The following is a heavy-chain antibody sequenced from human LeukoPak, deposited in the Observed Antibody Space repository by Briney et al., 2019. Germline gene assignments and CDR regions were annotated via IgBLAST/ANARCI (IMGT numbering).Heavy chain of an antibody. CDR1: GFSFSSYA. J-gene: IGHJ4*02. CDR3: ARHVGLWGFDY. CDR2: IYYGGNT. D-gene: IGHD3-16*01. Sequence: KPGGSLRLSCAASGFSFSSYAMNWIRQSPGKGLEWIANIYYGGNTRYNPFLKSRVTISADTSKNLVSLKLSSVTAADTAVYYCARHVGLWGFDYWGQGTLVTVSS. V-gene: IGHV4-59*08.